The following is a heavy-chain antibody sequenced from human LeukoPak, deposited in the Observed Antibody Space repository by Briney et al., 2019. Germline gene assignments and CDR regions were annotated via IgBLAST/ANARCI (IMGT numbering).Heavy chain of an antibody. D-gene: IGHD1-26*01. CDR2: INLSVGST. CDR3: ARDSGSYPEPDAFEI. Sequence: ASGKPSSKAARYTFTPSFMHCGPGAPGQRLKCRRIINLSVGSTSYAPKFQGRVTITRDTSTSTVYMELSSLRSEDTAVYYCARDSGSYPEPDAFEIWGQGTMVTVSS. CDR1: RYTFTPSF. V-gene: IGHV1-46*01. J-gene: IGHJ3*02.